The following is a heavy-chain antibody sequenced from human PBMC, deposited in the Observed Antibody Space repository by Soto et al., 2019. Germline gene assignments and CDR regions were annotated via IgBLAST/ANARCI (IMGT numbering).Heavy chain of an antibody. CDR1: GFTFSSYA. V-gene: IGHV3-30-3*01. J-gene: IGHJ6*02. Sequence: GGSLRLSCAASGFTFSSYAMHWVRQAPGKGLEWVAVISYDGSNKYYADSVKGRFTISRDNSKNTLYLQMNSLRAEDTAVYYCAREGGSGTPRYYGMDVWGQGTTVTVSS. D-gene: IGHD3-10*01. CDR2: ISYDGSNK. CDR3: AREGGSGTPRYYGMDV.